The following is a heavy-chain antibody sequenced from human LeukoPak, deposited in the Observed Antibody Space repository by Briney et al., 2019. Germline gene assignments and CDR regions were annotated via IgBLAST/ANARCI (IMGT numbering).Heavy chain of an antibody. CDR1: GFTLSNYG. Sequence: GRSLRLSCAVSGFTLSNYGMHWVRQAPGRGLEWVAVIWYDGTNNYYADSVRGRFTISRDSSKNTLYLQMNSLRAEDTAVYYCAKSGRNWAYLEYWGQGTLVTVSS. V-gene: IGHV3-33*06. CDR2: IWYDGTNN. D-gene: IGHD7-27*01. CDR3: AKSGRNWAYLEY. J-gene: IGHJ4*02.